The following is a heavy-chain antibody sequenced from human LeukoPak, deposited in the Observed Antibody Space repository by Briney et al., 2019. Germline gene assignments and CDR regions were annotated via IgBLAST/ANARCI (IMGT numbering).Heavy chain of an antibody. D-gene: IGHD2-2*01. Sequence: PGGSLRLSCAASGFTFKSYSMNWVRQAPGKALERVSAIDPSSTYIYYADSVKGRFTISRDNAENSLYLQMNSLRVEDTAVYYCARAPTVLVGYCSSSSCQADYWGQGTLVTVSS. CDR2: IDPSSTYI. V-gene: IGHV3-21*01. CDR3: ARAPTVLVGYCSSSSCQADY. J-gene: IGHJ4*02. CDR1: GFTFKSYS.